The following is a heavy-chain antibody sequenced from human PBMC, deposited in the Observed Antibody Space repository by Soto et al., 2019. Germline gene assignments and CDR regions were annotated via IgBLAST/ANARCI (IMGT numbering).Heavy chain of an antibody. V-gene: IGHV3-23*01. J-gene: IGHJ6*02. D-gene: IGHD3-10*01. CDR2: MSGDEGSA. CDR1: GFSFSDSA. CDR3: AKVRSWNSFYKIEGQNYYALDV. Sequence: EGQLLESGGGLAHPGGSLRLSCGVSGFSFSDSAMSWVRQAPGKGLEWVSAMSGDEGSAYYADSVRGRFTVSRDNSKNTLYLEMHSLRGEDTAVYYCAKVRSWNSFYKIEGQNYYALDVWGRGTTGTVSS.